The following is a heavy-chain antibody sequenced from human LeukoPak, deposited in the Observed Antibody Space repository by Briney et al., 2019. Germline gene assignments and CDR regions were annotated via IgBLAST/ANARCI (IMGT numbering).Heavy chain of an antibody. V-gene: IGHV1-46*01. Sequence: ASVKVSCKASGYTFTSYYMHWVRQAPGQGLEWMGIINPSGGSTSYAQKFQGRVTMTRDMSTSTAYMELSSLRSEDTAVYYCAREDITTSVAFYNWGEGTLVTVSS. CDR1: GYTFTSYY. D-gene: IGHD2-15*01. CDR3: AREDITTSVAFYN. J-gene: IGHJ4*02. CDR2: INPSGGST.